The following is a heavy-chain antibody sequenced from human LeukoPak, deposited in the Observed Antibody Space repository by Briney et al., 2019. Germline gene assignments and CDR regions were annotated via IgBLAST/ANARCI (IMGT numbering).Heavy chain of an antibody. CDR2: ISYDGSNK. D-gene: IGHD3-9*01. V-gene: IGHV3-30*18. J-gene: IGHJ4*02. Sequence: GGSLRLSCAASGFTFSSYGMHWVRQAPGKGLEWVAAISYDGSNKYYADSVKGRFTISRDNSKNTLYLQMNSLRAEDTAVYYCAKSGGYFDWLSPLDYWGQGTLVTVSS. CDR3: AKSGGYFDWLSPLDY. CDR1: GFTFSSYG.